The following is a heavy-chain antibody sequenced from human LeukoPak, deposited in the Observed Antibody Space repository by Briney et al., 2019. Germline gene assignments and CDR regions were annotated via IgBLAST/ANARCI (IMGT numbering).Heavy chain of an antibody. CDR1: GFTFSTYA. CDR2: MNSNGGTT. Sequence: GGSLRLSCSASGFTFSTYAMHWVRQAPGKGLEYVSLMNSNGGTTYYADSMKGRFTISRDNAKNSLYLQMNSLRAEDTAAYYCARTLVYNYGRAVYFDYWGQGTLVTVSS. V-gene: IGHV3-64*04. CDR3: ARTLVYNYGRAVYFDY. J-gene: IGHJ4*02. D-gene: IGHD3-10*02.